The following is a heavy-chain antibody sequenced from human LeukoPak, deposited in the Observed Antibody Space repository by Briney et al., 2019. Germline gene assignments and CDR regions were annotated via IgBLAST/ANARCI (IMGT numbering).Heavy chain of an antibody. CDR2: IIPILGIA. CDR1: GGTFSSYA. CDR3: ARGGWYSSGWYK. V-gene: IGHV1-69*04. D-gene: IGHD6-19*01. J-gene: IGHJ4*02. Sequence: ASVKVSCKASGGTFSSYAISWVRQAPGQGLEWMGRIIPILGIANYAQKFQGRVTITADKSTSTAYMELSSLRSEDTAVYYCARGGWYSSGWYKWGQGTLVTVSS.